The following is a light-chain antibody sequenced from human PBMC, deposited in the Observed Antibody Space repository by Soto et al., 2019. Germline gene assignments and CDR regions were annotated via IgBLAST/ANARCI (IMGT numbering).Light chain of an antibody. V-gene: IGKV3-20*01. CDR1: QSVSSSY. Sequence: ESLLTQAAGTLSLYPGERATLSCRASQSVSSSYLAWYQQKPGQAPRLLIYGASSRATGIPDRFSGSGSGTDFTLTISRLEPEDFAVYYCQQYGSSPPITFGQGTRLEIK. J-gene: IGKJ5*01. CDR2: GAS. CDR3: QQYGSSPPIT.